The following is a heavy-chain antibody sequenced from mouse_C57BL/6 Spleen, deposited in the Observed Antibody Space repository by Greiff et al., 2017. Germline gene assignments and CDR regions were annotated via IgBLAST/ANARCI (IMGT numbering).Heavy chain of an antibody. Sequence: QVQLQQPGAELVRPGSSVKLSCKASGYTFTSYWMDWVKQSPGQGLEWIGNIYPSNSETHYNQKFKYKATLTVDKSSSTAYMQLSSLTSEDSAVYYCARRGYSNYDYAMDYWGQGTSVTVSS. V-gene: IGHV1-61*01. CDR2: IYPSNSET. J-gene: IGHJ4*01. CDR1: GYTFTSYW. D-gene: IGHD2-5*01. CDR3: ARRGYSNYDYAMDY.